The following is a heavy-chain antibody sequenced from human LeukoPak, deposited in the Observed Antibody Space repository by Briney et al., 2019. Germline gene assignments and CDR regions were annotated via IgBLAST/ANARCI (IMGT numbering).Heavy chain of an antibody. CDR1: GFAFDEHG. Sequence: GGPLRLSCTASGFAFDEHGMSWVRQVPGKGLEWVSGINWSGGSTGYADPLRGRYTISRDNAKNSLYLQMDSLRAEDTALYYCARAPITSPFYFDYWGQGTLVTVSS. D-gene: IGHD2-2*01. J-gene: IGHJ4*02. V-gene: IGHV3-20*04. CDR3: ARAPITSPFYFDY. CDR2: INWSGGST.